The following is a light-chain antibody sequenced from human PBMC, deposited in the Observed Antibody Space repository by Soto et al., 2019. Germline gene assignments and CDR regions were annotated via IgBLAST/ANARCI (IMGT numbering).Light chain of an antibody. CDR1: QNSRDW. V-gene: IGKV1-5*01. CDR3: QNYENYRWT. Sequence: DIEMTQSPSSLSASVGDKVTITCRASQNSRDWVAWYQQNPGQAPKPLIYDASKLFPGVSSRFSGSFYGTAVSLTLNGLQPDDYPTYVGQNYENYRWTFGQGTKVEIK. CDR2: DAS. J-gene: IGKJ1*01.